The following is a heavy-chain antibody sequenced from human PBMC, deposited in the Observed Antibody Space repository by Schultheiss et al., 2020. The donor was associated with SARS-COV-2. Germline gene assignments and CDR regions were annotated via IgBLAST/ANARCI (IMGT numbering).Heavy chain of an antibody. J-gene: IGHJ4*02. CDR3: TRNPTSITIFGLDY. CDR1: GFTFSSYA. Sequence: GGSLRLSCAASGFTFSSYAMHWVRQAPGKGLEWVANIKQDGSEKYYVDSVKGRFTISRDNAKNTLYLQMNSLRAEDTAVYYCTRNPTSITIFGLDYWGQGTLVTVSS. V-gene: IGHV3-7*01. D-gene: IGHD3-3*01. CDR2: IKQDGSEK.